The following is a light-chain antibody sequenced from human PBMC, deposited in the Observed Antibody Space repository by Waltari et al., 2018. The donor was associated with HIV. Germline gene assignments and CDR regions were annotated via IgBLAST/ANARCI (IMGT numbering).Light chain of an antibody. Sequence: QSALTPPTSVAGDTGQSLAISCTGTSSDVGRYNLVPWYHQHPGKAPKLMIYEVSKRPSGVSNRFSGSKSGNTASLTISGLQAEDEADYYCCSYAGRVVFGGGTKLTVL. CDR2: EVS. CDR1: SSDVGRYNL. J-gene: IGLJ2*01. V-gene: IGLV2-23*02. CDR3: CSYAGRVV.